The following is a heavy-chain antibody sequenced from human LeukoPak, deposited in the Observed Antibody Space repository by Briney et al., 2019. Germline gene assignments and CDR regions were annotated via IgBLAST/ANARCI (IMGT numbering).Heavy chain of an antibody. J-gene: IGHJ4*02. D-gene: IGHD1-26*01. Sequence: GGSLRLSCVVSGLTFSSYAMSWVRQAPGKGLDWVSAISASGGSTYYADSVKGRFTISRDNSKNTLYLQMNSLRAEDTAVYYCAKDLTYSGSYLDYWGQGTLVTVSS. CDR1: GLTFSSYA. CDR3: AKDLTYSGSYLDY. CDR2: ISASGGST. V-gene: IGHV3-23*01.